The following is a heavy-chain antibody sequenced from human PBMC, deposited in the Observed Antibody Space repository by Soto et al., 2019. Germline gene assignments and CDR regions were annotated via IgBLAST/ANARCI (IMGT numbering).Heavy chain of an antibody. CDR1: GDSISGYY. V-gene: IGHV4-59*01. CDR3: ARIRGGWYWFDP. J-gene: IGHJ5*02. D-gene: IGHD6-19*01. Sequence: SETLSLTCSVSGDSISGYYWSWVRQPPGKGLEWIAYISSSGTTSYNPSLKSRVTISVDTSKNQFSLKVNSVTTADTAVYYCARIRGGWYWFDPWGQGTLVTVSS. CDR2: ISSSGTT.